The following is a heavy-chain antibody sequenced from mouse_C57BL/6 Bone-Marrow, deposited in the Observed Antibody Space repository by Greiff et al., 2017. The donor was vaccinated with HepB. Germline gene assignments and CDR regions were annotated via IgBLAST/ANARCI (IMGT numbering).Heavy chain of an antibody. CDR2: IYPRSGNT. Sequence: QVHVKQSGAELARPGASVKLSCKASGYTFTSYGISWVKQRTGQGLEWIGEIYPRSGNTYYNEKFKGKATLTADKSSSTAYMELRSLTSEDSAVYFCARSLYYYYAMDYWGQGTSVTVSS. V-gene: IGHV1-81*01. CDR1: GYTFTSYG. D-gene: IGHD1-1*01. CDR3: ARSLYYYYAMDY. J-gene: IGHJ4*01.